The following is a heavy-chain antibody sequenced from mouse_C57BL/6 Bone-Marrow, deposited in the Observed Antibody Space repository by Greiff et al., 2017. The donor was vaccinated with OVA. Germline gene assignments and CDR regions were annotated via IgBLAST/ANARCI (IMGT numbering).Heavy chain of an antibody. Sequence: VQLTESGAELVRPGASVKLSCTASGFNIKDDYMHWVKQRPEQCLEWIGWIDPENGDTEYASKFPGTATLTADTSSNQAYLQLSSLTSEDTAVYYCTTGYDYDEYFDVWGTGTTVTVSS. V-gene: IGHV14-4*01. D-gene: IGHD2-4*01. CDR2: IDPENGDT. CDR3: TTGYDYDEYFDV. J-gene: IGHJ1*03. CDR1: GFNIKDDY.